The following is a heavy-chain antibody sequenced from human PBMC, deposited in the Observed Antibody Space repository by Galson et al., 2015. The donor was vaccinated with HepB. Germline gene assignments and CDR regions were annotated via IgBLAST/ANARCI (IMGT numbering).Heavy chain of an antibody. Sequence: SVKVSCKASGYTFTSYDINWVRQATGQGLEWMGWMNPNSGNTGYAQKFQGRVTMTRNTSISTAYMELSSLRSEDTAVYYCARDGVYYYDSSGYYIDYWGQGTLVTVSS. D-gene: IGHD3-22*01. J-gene: IGHJ4*02. V-gene: IGHV1-8*01. CDR3: ARDGVYYYDSSGYYIDY. CDR1: GYTFTSYD. CDR2: MNPNSGNT.